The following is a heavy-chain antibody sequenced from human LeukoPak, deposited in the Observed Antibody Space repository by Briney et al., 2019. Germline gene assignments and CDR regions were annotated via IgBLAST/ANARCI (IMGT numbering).Heavy chain of an antibody. D-gene: IGHD1-26*01. CDR1: GFIFISYA. CDR3: AKESYYAFDI. Sequence: GSLLLPSSASGFIFISYAMSWVRQAPGKGLEWVSAISGSGGSTYYADSVKGRFTISTDNSKNTLYLQMNSLRAEDTAVYYCAKESYYAFDIWGQGTMVTVSS. V-gene: IGHV3-23*01. J-gene: IGHJ3*02. CDR2: ISGSGGST.